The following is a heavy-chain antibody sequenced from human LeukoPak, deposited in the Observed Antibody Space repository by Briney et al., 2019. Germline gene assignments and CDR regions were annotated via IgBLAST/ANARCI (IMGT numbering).Heavy chain of an antibody. V-gene: IGHV3-23*01. CDR1: GFIFSSYA. CDR2: ISGSGGST. J-gene: IGHJ4*02. CDR3: AKSSYYGSGQLY. D-gene: IGHD3-10*01. Sequence: GGPLRLSCAASGFIFSSYAMSWVRQAPGKGLEWVSAISGSGGSTYYADSVKGRFTISRDNSKNTLYLQMNSLRAEDTAVYYCAKSSYYGSGQLYWGQGTLVTASS.